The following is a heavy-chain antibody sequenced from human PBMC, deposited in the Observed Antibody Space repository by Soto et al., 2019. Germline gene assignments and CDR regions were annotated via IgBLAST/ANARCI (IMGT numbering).Heavy chain of an antibody. J-gene: IGHJ4*02. CDR2: VYYTGHT. D-gene: IGHD2-21*01. Sequence: QLQLQESGPGLVKPSETLSLTCTVSGVSVTTSYSYWGWIRQPPGKGLEWIGSVYYTGHTNYKPSLESRVTMSVDPSKNQFSLILSSGTAADTAVYFCARHPTHAESTAYATHYFDSWGQGTLITVSS. CDR1: GVSVTTSYSY. V-gene: IGHV4-39*01. CDR3: ARHPTHAESTAYATHYFDS.